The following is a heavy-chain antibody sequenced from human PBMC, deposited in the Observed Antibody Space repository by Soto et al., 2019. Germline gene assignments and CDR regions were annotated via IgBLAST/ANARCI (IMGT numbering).Heavy chain of an antibody. V-gene: IGHV3-30-3*01. CDR3: ARDRYYYDSSGFGGAEIRFDY. J-gene: IGHJ4*02. Sequence: GGSLRLSCAASGFTFSSYAMHWVRQAPGKGLEWVAVISYDGSNKYYADSVKGRFTISRDNSKNTLYLQMNSLRAEDTAVYYCARDRYYYDSSGFGGAEIRFDYWGQGTLVTVSS. CDR1: GFTFSSYA. D-gene: IGHD3-22*01. CDR2: ISYDGSNK.